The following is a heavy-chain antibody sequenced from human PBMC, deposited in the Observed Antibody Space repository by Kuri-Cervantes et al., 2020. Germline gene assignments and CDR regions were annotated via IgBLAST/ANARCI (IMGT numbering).Heavy chain of an antibody. V-gene: IGHV3-23*01. Sequence: GESLKISCAASGFTFSSYAMSWVRQAPGKGLEWVSAISGSGGSTYYADSVKGRFTISRDNSKNSLYLQMNSLRSEDTALYYCAKDLSSIAARRGVYYGMDVWGQGTTVTVSS. CDR1: GFTFSSYA. CDR3: AKDLSSIAARRGVYYGMDV. D-gene: IGHD6-6*01. J-gene: IGHJ6*02. CDR2: ISGSGGST.